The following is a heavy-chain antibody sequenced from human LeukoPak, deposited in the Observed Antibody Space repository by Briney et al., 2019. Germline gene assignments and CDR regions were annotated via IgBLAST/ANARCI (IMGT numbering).Heavy chain of an antibody. V-gene: IGHV4-59*12. CDR2: IYYSGST. CDR1: GGSISSYY. D-gene: IGHD1-1*01. Sequence: SETLSLTCTVSGGSISSYYWSWIRQPPGKGLEWIGYIYYSGSTNYNPSLKSRITISVDTSKNQFSLQLNSVTPEDTAVYYCARAVGTTGTTSGYNYYYMDVWGKGTTVTVSS. CDR3: ARAVGTTGTTSGYNYYYMDV. J-gene: IGHJ6*03.